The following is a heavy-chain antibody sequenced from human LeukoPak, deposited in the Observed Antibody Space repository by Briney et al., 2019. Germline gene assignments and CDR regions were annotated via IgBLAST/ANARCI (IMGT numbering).Heavy chain of an antibody. CDR1: GGSISSGGYY. CDR2: IYYSGGT. J-gene: IGHJ4*02. Sequence: SETLSLTCTVSGGSISSGGYYWSWIRQHPGKGLEWIGYIYYSGGTYYNPSLKSRVTISVDTSKNQFSLKLSSVTAADTAVYYCARDNDYGSGSYIVDYWGQGTLVTVSS. CDR3: ARDNDYGSGSYIVDY. V-gene: IGHV4-31*03. D-gene: IGHD3-10*01.